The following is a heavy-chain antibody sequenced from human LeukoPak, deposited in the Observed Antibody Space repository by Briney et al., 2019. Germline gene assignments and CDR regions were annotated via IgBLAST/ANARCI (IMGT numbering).Heavy chain of an antibody. CDR1: GGIFTSYA. Sequence: SSVKVSCKASGGIFTSYAISWVPQAPGQGLEWMGRIIPIFGTANYAQKFQGRVTITTDESTSTAYMELSSLRSEDTAVYYCARSPHYVWSGYSYGETLFDYWGQGTLVTVSS. V-gene: IGHV1-69*05. CDR2: IIPIFGTA. CDR3: ARSPHYVWSGYSYGETLFDY. D-gene: IGHD5-18*01. J-gene: IGHJ4*02.